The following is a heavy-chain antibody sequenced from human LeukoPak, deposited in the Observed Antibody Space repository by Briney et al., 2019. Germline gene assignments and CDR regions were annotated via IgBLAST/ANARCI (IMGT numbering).Heavy chain of an antibody. V-gene: IGHV3-9*01. Sequence: PGGSLRLSCAASGFTFDDYAMHWVRQAPGKGLEWVSGISWNSGSIGYADSVKGRFTISRDNAKNSLYLQMNSLRAEDTALYYCAKGVSYYDTSALDPWGQGTLVTVYS. J-gene: IGHJ5*02. CDR3: AKGVSYYDTSALDP. CDR2: ISWNSGSI. CDR1: GFTFDDYA. D-gene: IGHD3-22*01.